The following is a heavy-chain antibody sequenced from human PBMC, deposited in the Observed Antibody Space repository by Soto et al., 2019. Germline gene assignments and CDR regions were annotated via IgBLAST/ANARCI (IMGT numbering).Heavy chain of an antibody. V-gene: IGHV3-53*01. CDR1: GFTVSSNY. Sequence: EVQLVESGGGLIQPGGSLRLSCAASGFTVSSNYMSWVRQAPGKGLEWVSVIYSGGSTYYADSVKGRFTISRDNSKNTLYLQMNSLRAEDTAVYYCARGTSSKVYYYYGMDVWGQGTTVTVSS. CDR2: IYSGGST. CDR3: ARGTSSKVYYYYGMDV. J-gene: IGHJ6*02. D-gene: IGHD2-2*01.